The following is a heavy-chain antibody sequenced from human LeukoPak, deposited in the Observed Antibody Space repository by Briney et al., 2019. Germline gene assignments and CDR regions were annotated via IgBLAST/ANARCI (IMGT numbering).Heavy chain of an antibody. Sequence: PSQTLSLTCTVSGGSISSGDYYWSWIRQPPGKGPEWIGYIYYSGSTYYNPSLKSRVTISVDTSKNQFSLKLSSVTAADTAVYYCARYSVVVVPAAITSNYYYYYYMDVWGKGTTVTVSS. J-gene: IGHJ6*03. CDR3: ARYSVVVVPAAITSNYYYYYYMDV. CDR2: IYYSGST. V-gene: IGHV4-30-4*08. CDR1: GGSISSGDYY. D-gene: IGHD2-2*02.